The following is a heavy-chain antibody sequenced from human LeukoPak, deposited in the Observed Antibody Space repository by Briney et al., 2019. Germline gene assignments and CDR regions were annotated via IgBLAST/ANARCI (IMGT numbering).Heavy chain of an antibody. J-gene: IGHJ6*03. CDR3: ARGSRSIAARRGKFYYYYMDV. V-gene: IGHV1-69*05. CDR1: GGTFSSYA. CDR2: IIPIFGTA. D-gene: IGHD6-6*01. Sequence: SVKVSCNASGGTFSSYAISWVRQAPGQGLEWMGGIIPIFGTANYAQKFQGRVTITRNTSISTAYMELSSLRSEDTAVYYCARGSRSIAARRGKFYYYYMDVWGKGTTVTVSS.